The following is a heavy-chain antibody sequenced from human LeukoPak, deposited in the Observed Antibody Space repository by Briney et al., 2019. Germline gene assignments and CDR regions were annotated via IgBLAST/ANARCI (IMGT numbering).Heavy chain of an antibody. CDR3: ARVGYSSSWYNMPNYYYYYYYMDV. CDR1: GGSFSGYY. D-gene: IGHD6-13*01. Sequence: SETLSLTCAVYGGSFSGYYWSWIRQPPGKGLEWIGYIYYSGSTNYNPSLKSRVTISVDTSKNQFSLKLSSVTAADTAVYYCARVGYSSSWYNMPNYYYYYYYMDVWGKGTTVTVSS. CDR2: IYYSGST. J-gene: IGHJ6*03. V-gene: IGHV4-59*08.